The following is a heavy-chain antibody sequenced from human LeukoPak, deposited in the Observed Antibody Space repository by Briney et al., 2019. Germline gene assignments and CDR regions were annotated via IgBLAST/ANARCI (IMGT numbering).Heavy chain of an antibody. D-gene: IGHD5-18*01. Sequence: GASVKVSCKASGYTFTGYGIIWVRQAPGQGLEWMGWMNTYNGNANYAQKFRGRVTMTTDTSTNMAYLEVRSLGSDDQAVYYCARRGFNYGQGYFDPWGQGTLVTVSS. CDR2: MNTYNGNA. J-gene: IGHJ5*02. CDR1: GYTFTGYG. CDR3: ARRGFNYGQGYFDP. V-gene: IGHV1-18*01.